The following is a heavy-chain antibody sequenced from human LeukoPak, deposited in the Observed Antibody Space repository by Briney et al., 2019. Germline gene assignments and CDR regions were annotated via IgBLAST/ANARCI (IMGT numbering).Heavy chain of an antibody. Sequence: SETLSLTCTVSGGSIIGSTSYWGWIRQPPGKGLDWIGIINYSGSTYYNPSLRSRVTISVYTSKNQSSLKLNSVTASDTAVYYCARGYDYWGQGTLVTVSS. J-gene: IGHJ4*02. CDR3: ARGYDY. CDR1: GGSIIGSTSY. D-gene: IGHD3-22*01. CDR2: INYSGST. V-gene: IGHV4-39*01.